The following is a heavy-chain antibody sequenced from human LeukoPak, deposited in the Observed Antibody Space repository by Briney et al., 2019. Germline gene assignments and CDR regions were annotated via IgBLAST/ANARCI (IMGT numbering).Heavy chain of an antibody. CDR1: GGSFSGYY. D-gene: IGHD2-8*01. J-gene: IGHJ6*02. CDR2: INHSGST. V-gene: IGHV4-34*01. CDR3: ARGPWYYYYYYGMDV. Sequence: TSETLSLTCAVYGGSFSGYYWSWIRQPPGKGLEWIGEINHSGSTNYSPSLKSRVTISVDTSKNQFSLKLSSVTAADTAVYYCARGPWYYYYYYGMDVWGQGTTVTVSS.